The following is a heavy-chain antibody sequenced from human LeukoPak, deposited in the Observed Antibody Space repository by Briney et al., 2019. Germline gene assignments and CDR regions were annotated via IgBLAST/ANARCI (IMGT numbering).Heavy chain of an antibody. J-gene: IGHJ4*02. CDR3: AAGTAADF. V-gene: IGHV3-11*03. Sequence: GGSLRLSFIVSGIPFSDYYMNWIQQAPGKGLEWISYISSSSSYSDYADSVKGRFTISRDNAKSALYLQLNSLRLEDTAVYYCAAGTAADFWGQGTLVTVSS. CDR2: ISSSSSYS. D-gene: IGHD6-13*01. CDR1: GIPFSDYY.